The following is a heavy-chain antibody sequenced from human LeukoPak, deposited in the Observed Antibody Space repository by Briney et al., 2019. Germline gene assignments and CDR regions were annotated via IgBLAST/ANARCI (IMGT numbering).Heavy chain of an antibody. CDR1: GGSFSGYY. CDR2: INHSGST. CDR3: ARISGGSSGWSTIFSWFDP. Sequence: SETLSLTCAVYGGSFSGYYWSWIRQPPGKGLEWIGEINHSGSTNYNLSLKSRVTISVDTSKNQFSLKLSSVTAADTAVYYCARISGGSSGWSTIFSWFDPWGQGTLVTVSS. J-gene: IGHJ5*02. V-gene: IGHV4-34*01. D-gene: IGHD6-19*01.